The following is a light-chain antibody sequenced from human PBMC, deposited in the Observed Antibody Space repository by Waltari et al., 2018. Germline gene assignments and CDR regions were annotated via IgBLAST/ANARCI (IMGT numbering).Light chain of an antibody. J-gene: IGLJ2*01. CDR1: SSDVGDYNY. CDR2: EVS. Sequence: QSALTQPPSASGSPGQSVTISCTGTSSDVGDYNYVAWYQPHPGKAPRLMLSEVSKRPSGFPYRFSGAKSGNTASLTVSGLQAEDEADYYCSSYAGSNDVVFGGGTRLTVL. V-gene: IGLV2-8*01. CDR3: SSYAGSNDVV.